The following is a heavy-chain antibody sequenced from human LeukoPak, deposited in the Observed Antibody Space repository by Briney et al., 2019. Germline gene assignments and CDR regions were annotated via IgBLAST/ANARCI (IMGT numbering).Heavy chain of an antibody. CDR1: GFTFSSYA. V-gene: IGHV3-43*02. Sequence: GGSLRLFCAASGFTFSSYAMHWVRQAPGKGLEWVSLISGDGGSTYYADSVKGRFTISRDNSKNSLYLQMNSLRTEDTALYYCAKDMLRIQLWLFDYWGQGTLVTVSS. J-gene: IGHJ4*02. CDR2: ISGDGGST. CDR3: AKDMLRIQLWLFDY. D-gene: IGHD5-18*01.